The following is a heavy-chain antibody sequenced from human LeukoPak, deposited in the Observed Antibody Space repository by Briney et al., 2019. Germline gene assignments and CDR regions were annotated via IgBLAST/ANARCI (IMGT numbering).Heavy chain of an antibody. V-gene: IGHV4-59*08. CDR1: GGSIGTYY. Sequence: SETLSLTCTVSGGSIGTYYWSWIRQPPGKGLEWIGYIYYSGSTNYNPSLKSRVTISVDTSKNQFSLKLSSVTAADTAVFYCARPVAGTVDAFDIWGQGTMVTVSS. D-gene: IGHD6-19*01. J-gene: IGHJ3*02. CDR2: IYYSGST. CDR3: ARPVAGTVDAFDI.